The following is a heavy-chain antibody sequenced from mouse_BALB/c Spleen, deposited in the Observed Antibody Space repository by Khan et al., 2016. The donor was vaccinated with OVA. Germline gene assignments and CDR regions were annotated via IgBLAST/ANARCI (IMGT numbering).Heavy chain of an antibody. CDR2: ISDLAYSI. CDR1: GFTFSDYG. CDR3: ARGGGTAPFAY. J-gene: IGHJ3*01. V-gene: IGHV5-15*02. D-gene: IGHD1-2*01. Sequence: EVELVESGGGLVQPGGSRKLSCAASGFTFSDYGMAWVRQAPGKGPEWVAFISDLAYSIYYADTVTGRFTISRENAKNTLYLEMSSLRSEDTAMYYCARGGGTAPFAYWGQGTLVTVSA.